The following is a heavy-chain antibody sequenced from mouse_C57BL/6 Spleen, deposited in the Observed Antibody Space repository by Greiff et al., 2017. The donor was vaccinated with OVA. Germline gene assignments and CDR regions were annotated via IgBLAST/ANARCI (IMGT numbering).Heavy chain of an antibody. D-gene: IGHD1-1*01. J-gene: IGHJ2*01. Sequence: QVQLQQPGAELVRPGSSVKLSCTASGYTLTSSWMDWVKQRPGQGLEWIGNIYPSDSETQYNQKFKDKATLTADKSSRTAYLQLSSLTSEDSAVCYCDGGGITSVVSFDYWGKGTPLTVSA. CDR2: IYPSDSET. CDR3: DGGGITSVVSFDY. V-gene: IGHV1-61*01. CDR1: GYTLTSSW.